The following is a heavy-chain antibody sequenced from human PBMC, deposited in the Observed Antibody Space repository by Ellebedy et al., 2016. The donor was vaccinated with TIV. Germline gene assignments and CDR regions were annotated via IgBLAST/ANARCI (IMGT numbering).Heavy chain of an antibody. D-gene: IGHD6-6*01. Sequence: SVKVSXXASGFTFSTSAVQWVRQARGQRLEWIGWIVVGSGTTHYAEKFQERVTITRDMSTSTAYMELSSLRSEDTAVYYCATSPYSSSFYYWGQGTLVTVSS. CDR3: ATSPYSSSFYY. V-gene: IGHV1-58*01. CDR2: IVVGSGTT. J-gene: IGHJ4*02. CDR1: GFTFSTSA.